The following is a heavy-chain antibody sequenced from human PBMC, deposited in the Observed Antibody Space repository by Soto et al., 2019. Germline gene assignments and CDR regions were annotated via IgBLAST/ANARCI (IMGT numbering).Heavy chain of an antibody. CDR1: GGSIISGGSY. J-gene: IGHJ6*02. V-gene: IGHV4-31*03. CDR2: IYESENT. Sequence: QVQLQESGPGLVKPSQTVSLTCSVSGGSIISGGSYWNWSRQRPGKGLERIGYIYESENTYNNPSLKSRVFLSIDTSKNQLSLKPTSVTAADTPVYYCARDDHPGYSGFDVWCQGTAVTVS. CDR3: ARDDHPGYSGFDV.